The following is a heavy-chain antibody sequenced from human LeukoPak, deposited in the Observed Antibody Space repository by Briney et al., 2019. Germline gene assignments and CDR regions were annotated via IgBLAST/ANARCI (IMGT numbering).Heavy chain of an antibody. J-gene: IGHJ4*02. CDR2: IYYSGST. V-gene: IGHV4-59*01. CDR1: GGSISTYY. CDR3: ARHVDTATDYFDY. Sequence: SETLSLTCTVSGGSISTYYWNWIRQPPGKEMEWIGYIYYSGSTNYNPSLKSRVTISVDTSKNQFSLKLTSVTAADTAVYYCARHVDTATDYFDYWGQGTLVTVSS. D-gene: IGHD5-18*01.